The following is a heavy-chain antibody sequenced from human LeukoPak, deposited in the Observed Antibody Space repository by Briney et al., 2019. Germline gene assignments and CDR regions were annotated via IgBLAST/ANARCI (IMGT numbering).Heavy chain of an antibody. Sequence: SETLSLTCTVSGGSISSYYWSWIRQPPGKGLEWIGYIYYSGSTNYNPSLKSRVTISVDTSKNPFSLKLSSVTAPDTAVYYCARWMGGEYCSSTSCYTFDYWGQGTLVTVSS. CDR1: GGSISSYY. V-gene: IGHV4-59*01. CDR2: IYYSGST. CDR3: ARWMGGEYCSSTSCYTFDY. J-gene: IGHJ4*02. D-gene: IGHD2-2*02.